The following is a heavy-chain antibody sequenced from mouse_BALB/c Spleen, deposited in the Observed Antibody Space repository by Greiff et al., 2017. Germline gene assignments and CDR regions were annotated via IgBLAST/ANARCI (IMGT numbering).Heavy chain of an antibody. J-gene: IGHJ3*01. CDR3: ARPYYRYDEGFAY. V-gene: IGHV1S81*02. D-gene: IGHD2-14*01. CDR1: GYTFTSYW. CDR2: INPSNGRT. Sequence: QVQLQQPGAELVKPGASVKLSCKASGYTFTSYWMHWVKQRPGQGLEWIGEINPSNGRTNYNEKFKSKATLTVDKSSSTAYMQLSSLTSEDSAVYYCARPYYRYDEGFAYWGQGTLVTVSA.